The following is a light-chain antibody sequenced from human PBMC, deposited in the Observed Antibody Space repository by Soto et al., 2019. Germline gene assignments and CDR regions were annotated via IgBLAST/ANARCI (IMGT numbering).Light chain of an antibody. CDR2: GAS. CDR1: QSVSSN. J-gene: IGKJ4*01. CDR3: QQFGNYPLT. Sequence: EIVFTQSPSTLSVSPGERATLTCRASQSVSSNLAWYQQKPGQAPRLLIYGASTRATGIPARFSGSGSGTEFTLTISSLQPEDFAVYYCQQFGNYPLTFGGGTKVEVK. V-gene: IGKV3-15*01.